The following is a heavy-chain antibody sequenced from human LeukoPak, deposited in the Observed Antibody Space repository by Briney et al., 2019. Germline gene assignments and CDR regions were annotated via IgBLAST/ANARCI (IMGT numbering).Heavy chain of an antibody. Sequence: PSETLSLTCPVSGGSISSYYWSWIRQPPGKGLEWIGYIYYSGSTNYNPSLKSRVTISVDTSKNQFSLKLSSVTAADTAVYYCARESPMVVGATTNWGQGTLVTVSS. V-gene: IGHV4-59*01. CDR1: GGSISSYY. CDR3: ARESPMVVGATTN. D-gene: IGHD1-26*01. CDR2: IYYSGST. J-gene: IGHJ4*02.